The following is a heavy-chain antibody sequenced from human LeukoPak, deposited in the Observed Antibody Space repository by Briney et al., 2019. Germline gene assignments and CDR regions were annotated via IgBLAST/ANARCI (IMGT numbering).Heavy chain of an antibody. V-gene: IGHV3-43*02. Sequence: GGSLRLSCVASGLPIADFAMHWVRQAPGKGLEWVSLISGDGVSTFYADSVKGRFSISRDNSKNSLYLEMNSLRTEDAAMYYCAKESGKFDYWGQGTLVAVAS. CDR1: GLPIADFA. CDR2: ISGDGVST. CDR3: AKESGKFDY. J-gene: IGHJ4*02.